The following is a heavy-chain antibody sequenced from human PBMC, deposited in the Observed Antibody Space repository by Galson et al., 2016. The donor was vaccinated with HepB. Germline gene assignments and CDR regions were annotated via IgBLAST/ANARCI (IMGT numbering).Heavy chain of an antibody. CDR1: GFTFSNYA. Sequence: SLRLSCAASGFTFSNYAMTWVRQAPGKGLEWVSGILGDGDTTYYADSVKGRFTISRDNSKNALFLQMYGLRAGDTAVYHCAKAEKGEHDSWGQGTLVTVSS. D-gene: IGHD1/OR15-1a*01. V-gene: IGHV3-23*01. J-gene: IGHJ4*02. CDR2: ILGDGDTT. CDR3: AKAEKGEHDS.